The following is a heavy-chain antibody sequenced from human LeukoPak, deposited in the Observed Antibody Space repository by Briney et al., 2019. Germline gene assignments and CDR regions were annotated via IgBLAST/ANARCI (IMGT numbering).Heavy chain of an antibody. J-gene: IGHJ4*02. CDR1: GFTFSSRG. Sequence: GRSLRLSCEASGFTFSSRGMHWVRQAPGKGPEWMAVIAYDGNDKFYAESVKGRFTISRDNSKNTVHLQMNSLRPEDTAVYYCAKSRDGDAPPFDYWGQGTLVTVSS. CDR2: IAYDGNDK. CDR3: AKSRDGDAPPFDY. V-gene: IGHV3-30*18. D-gene: IGHD4-17*01.